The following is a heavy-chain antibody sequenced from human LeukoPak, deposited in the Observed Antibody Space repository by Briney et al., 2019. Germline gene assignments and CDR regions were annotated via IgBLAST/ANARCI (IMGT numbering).Heavy chain of an antibody. CDR2: INSDGSIT. D-gene: IGHD2-2*01. CDR1: GFTFSTFW. CDR3: AKPPDWYCSSPSCHFAAPFDY. V-gene: IGHV3-74*03. Sequence: GGSLRLSCAASGFTFSTFWMHWVRQAPGKGLVWVSGINSDGSITTYADSVKGRFTISRDNSKNTLYLQMNTLRAEDTAVYYCAKPPDWYCSSPSCHFAAPFDYWGQGTLVTVSS. J-gene: IGHJ4*02.